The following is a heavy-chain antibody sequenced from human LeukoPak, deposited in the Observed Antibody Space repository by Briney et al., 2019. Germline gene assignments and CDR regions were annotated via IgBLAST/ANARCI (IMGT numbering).Heavy chain of an antibody. D-gene: IGHD6-19*01. Sequence: GASVKVSCKASGGTFSRYAINWVRQAPGQGLEWMGWISAYNGNTNYAQKLQGRVTMTTDTSTSTAYMELRSLRSDDTAVYYCARCTIGSGWYTLLSQGSFDYWGQGTLVTVSS. V-gene: IGHV1-18*01. CDR3: ARCTIGSGWYTLLSQGSFDY. J-gene: IGHJ4*02. CDR2: ISAYNGNT. CDR1: GGTFSRYA.